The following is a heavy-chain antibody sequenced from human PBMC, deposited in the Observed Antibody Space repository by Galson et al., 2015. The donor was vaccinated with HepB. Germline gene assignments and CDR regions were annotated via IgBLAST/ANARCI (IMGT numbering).Heavy chain of an antibody. CDR3: ARGNGYSSSYGMDV. Sequence: SLRLSCAASGFTFSSYAMHWVRQAPGKGLEYVSAISSNGGSTYYANSVKGRFTISRDNSKNTLYLQMGSLRAEDMAVYYCARGNGYSSSYGMDVWGQGTTVTVSS. V-gene: IGHV3-64*01. J-gene: IGHJ6*02. D-gene: IGHD6-13*01. CDR1: GFTFSSYA. CDR2: ISSNGGST.